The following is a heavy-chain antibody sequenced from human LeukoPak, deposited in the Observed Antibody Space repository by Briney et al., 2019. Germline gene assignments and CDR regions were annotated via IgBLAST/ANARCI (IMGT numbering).Heavy chain of an antibody. D-gene: IGHD3-22*01. J-gene: IGHJ5*02. CDR3: ARGGSNGYNWFDP. Sequence: PGGSLRLSCAASGFTFSDHYMSWIRQAPGKGLEWLSYISSSGLTIYYADSVKGRFIISRDNTKSSLSLQMNSLTAEDTAFYYCARGGSNGYNWFDPWGQGTLVTVSS. CDR1: GFTFSDHY. CDR2: ISSSGLTI. V-gene: IGHV3-11*01.